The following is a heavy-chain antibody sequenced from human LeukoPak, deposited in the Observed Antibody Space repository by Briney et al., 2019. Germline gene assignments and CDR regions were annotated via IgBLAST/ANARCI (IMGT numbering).Heavy chain of an antibody. CDR2: INPNSGGT. CDR3: ARGARGSLQYYYDSSGAFDI. Sequence: ASVKVSCKASGYTFTGYYMHWVRQAPGQGLEWMGWINPNSGGTNYAQKFQGRVTMTRDTSISTAYMELSRLRSDDTAVYYCARGARGSLQYYYDSSGAFDIWGQGTMVTVSS. V-gene: IGHV1-2*02. J-gene: IGHJ3*02. CDR1: GYTFTGYY. D-gene: IGHD3-22*01.